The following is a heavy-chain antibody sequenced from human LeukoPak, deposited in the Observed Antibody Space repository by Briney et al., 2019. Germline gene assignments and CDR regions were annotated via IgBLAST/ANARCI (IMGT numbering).Heavy chain of an antibody. J-gene: IGHJ5*02. V-gene: IGHV3-7*01. D-gene: IGHD3-22*01. CDR3: ARRHGSGYYDTSCYPIDL. Sequence: GGSLRLSCAASGFTFSSYWMSWVRQAPGKGLEWVANIKHDGSEKYYVDSVKGRFTISRDNAKNSLYLQMDSLRAEDAAVFYCARRHGSGYYDTSCYPIDLWGQGTLVTVSS. CDR2: IKHDGSEK. CDR1: GFTFSSYW.